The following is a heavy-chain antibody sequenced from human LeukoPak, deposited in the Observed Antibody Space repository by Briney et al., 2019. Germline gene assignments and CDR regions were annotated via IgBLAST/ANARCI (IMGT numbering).Heavy chain of an antibody. CDR3: ATLPSYGVNSGASLCTCDV. J-gene: IGHJ6*02. CDR2: LYYDGRVQ. Sequence: GGSLRLSCAASGFIFNTYGIPWVRQAPGKGLEWVAVLYYDGRVQYYADSVSGRFGIFRDNSKNTVFLQMNSLGAEDTAVYHWATLPSYGVNSGASLCTCDVWGQGTTVIVSS. D-gene: IGHD4-23*01. V-gene: IGHV3-30*12. CDR1: GFIFNTYG.